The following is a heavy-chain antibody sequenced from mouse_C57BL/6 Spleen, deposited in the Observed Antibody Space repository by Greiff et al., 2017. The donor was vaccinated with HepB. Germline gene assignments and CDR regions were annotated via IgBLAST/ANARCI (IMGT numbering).Heavy chain of an antibody. V-gene: IGHV1-50*01. Sequence: QVQLQQPGAELVKPGASVKLSCKASGYTFTSYWMQWVKQRPGQGLEWIGEIDPSDSYTNYNQKFKGKATLTVDTSSSTAYMQLSSLTSEDSAVYYCARVTTVRNAWFAYWGQGTLVTVS. J-gene: IGHJ3*01. CDR3: ARVTTVRNAWFAY. D-gene: IGHD1-1*01. CDR2: IDPSDSYT. CDR1: GYTFTSYW.